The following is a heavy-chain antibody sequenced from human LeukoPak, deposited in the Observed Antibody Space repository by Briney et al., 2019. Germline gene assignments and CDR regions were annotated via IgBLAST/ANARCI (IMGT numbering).Heavy chain of an antibody. Sequence: SETLSLTCTVSGGSISSSSYYWGWIRQPPGKGLEWIGSIYYSGSTYYNPSLKSRVTISVDTSKNQFSLKLSSVTAADTAVYYCARDRGKYVDTAMVTTDAFDIWGQGTMVTVSS. CDR3: ARDRGKYVDTAMVTTDAFDI. J-gene: IGHJ3*02. CDR1: GGSISSSSYY. D-gene: IGHD5-18*01. V-gene: IGHV4-39*07. CDR2: IYYSGST.